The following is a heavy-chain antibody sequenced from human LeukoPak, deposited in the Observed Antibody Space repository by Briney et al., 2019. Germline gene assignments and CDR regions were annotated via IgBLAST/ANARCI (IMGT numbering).Heavy chain of an antibody. D-gene: IGHD5-24*01. V-gene: IGHV4-39*01. Sequence: SETLSLTCTVSGGSISSSSYYWGWIRQPPGKGLEWIGSIYYSGSTYYNPSLKSRVTISVDTSKNQFFLKLSSVTAADTAVYYCARREGEMASPGFDYWGQGTLVTVSS. CDR2: IYYSGST. CDR1: GGSISSSSYY. CDR3: ARREGEMASPGFDY. J-gene: IGHJ4*02.